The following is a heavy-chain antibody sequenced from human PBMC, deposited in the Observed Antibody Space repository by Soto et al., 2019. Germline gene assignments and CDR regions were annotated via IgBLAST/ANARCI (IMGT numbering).Heavy chain of an antibody. CDR3: AKDLENTFTQYYDSSGYPDY. V-gene: IGHV3-30*18. J-gene: IGHJ4*02. Sequence: GGSLRLSCGVSGFTFRRYGMHWVRQAPGKGLEWVAVISFDGSNKYYADSVKGRFTIYRDDSKNTLYLQMNSLREEDTAVYYCAKDLENTFTQYYDSSGYPDYGGQGTLVTVSS. CDR2: ISFDGSNK. CDR1: GFTFRRYG. D-gene: IGHD3-22*01.